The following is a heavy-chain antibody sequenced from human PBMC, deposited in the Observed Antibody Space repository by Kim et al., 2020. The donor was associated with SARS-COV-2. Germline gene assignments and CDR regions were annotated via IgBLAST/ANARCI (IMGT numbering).Heavy chain of an antibody. V-gene: IGHV3-23*01. CDR3: AKDHESSGWPTFDY. J-gene: IGHJ4*02. Sequence: YADSVKGRFTVSRDNAKNTLYLQMDSVRAEDPALYYCAKDHESSGWPTFDYWGQGTLVTVSS. D-gene: IGHD3-22*01.